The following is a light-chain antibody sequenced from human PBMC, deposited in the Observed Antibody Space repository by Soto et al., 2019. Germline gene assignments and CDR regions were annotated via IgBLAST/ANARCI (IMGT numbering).Light chain of an antibody. CDR3: QQYGSSPRT. CDR2: GAA. CDR1: QSVSSSY. V-gene: IGKV3-20*01. Sequence: EIVLPQSPGTLSLSPGERVILSCRASQSVSSSYLAWYQQKPGQAPRLLIYGAASRATGIPDRFSGSGSGTDFTLTISRLEPEDFAVYYCQQYGSSPRTFGQGTKVEIK. J-gene: IGKJ1*01.